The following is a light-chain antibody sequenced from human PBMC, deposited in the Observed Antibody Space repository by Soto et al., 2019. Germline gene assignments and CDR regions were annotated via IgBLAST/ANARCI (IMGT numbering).Light chain of an antibody. V-gene: IGKV1-5*03. CDR1: QSISSW. CDR3: QQYNSYLFT. Sequence: DIQMTQSPSTLSASVGGRVTITCRASQSISSWLAWYQQKPGKAPKLLIYKASSLESGVPSRFSGSGSGTEFTLTISSLQPDDFATYYCQQYNSYLFTVGQGTRLEIK. J-gene: IGKJ5*01. CDR2: KAS.